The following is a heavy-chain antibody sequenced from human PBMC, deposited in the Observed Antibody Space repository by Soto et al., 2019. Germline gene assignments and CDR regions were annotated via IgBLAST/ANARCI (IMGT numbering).Heavy chain of an antibody. D-gene: IGHD6-19*01. CDR1: GYTFTSYD. J-gene: IGHJ5*02. CDR3: ARGRIIVAGGFDP. CDR2: MNPSTGNT. Sequence: QVQLVQSGAEVKKPGASVKVSCKASGYTFTSYDIIWVRQATGQGLEWMGWMNPSTGNTDSAEKFQGRLTMTRNTAISTVYRELSSRGFEDTAVYYCARGRIIVAGGFDPWGQGTLVTVSS. V-gene: IGHV1-8*01.